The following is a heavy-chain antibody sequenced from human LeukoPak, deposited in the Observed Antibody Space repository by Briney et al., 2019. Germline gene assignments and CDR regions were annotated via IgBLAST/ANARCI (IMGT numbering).Heavy chain of an antibody. J-gene: IGHJ6*02. CDR3: ASSFAVAGYYHGMDV. CDR2: IHTGGST. CDR1: GGSITSYY. V-gene: IGHV4-4*07. Sequence: SETLSLTCTVSGGSITSYYWSWIRQPAGKGLEWIGRIHTGGSTNYNPSLKSRVTMSADTSKNQFSLKLTSVTATDTAIYYCASSFAVAGYYHGMDVWGQGTTVTVSS. D-gene: IGHD3-3*01.